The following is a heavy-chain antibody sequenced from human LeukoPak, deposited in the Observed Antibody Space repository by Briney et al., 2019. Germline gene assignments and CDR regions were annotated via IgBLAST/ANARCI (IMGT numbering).Heavy chain of an antibody. V-gene: IGHV1-69*13. CDR2: IIPIFGTA. CDR1: GGTFSSYA. J-gene: IGHJ4*02. D-gene: IGHD3-22*01. Sequence: SVKVSCKASGGTFSSYAISWVRQAPGQGLEWMGGIIPIFGTANYEQKFQGRVAITADECMSTAYMELSSLRSEDTAVYYCARVIHDSSGYYYTYFDYWGQGTLVTVSS. CDR3: ARVIHDSSGYYYTYFDY.